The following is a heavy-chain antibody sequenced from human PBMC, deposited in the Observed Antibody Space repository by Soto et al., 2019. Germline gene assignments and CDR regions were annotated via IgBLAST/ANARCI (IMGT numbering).Heavy chain of an antibody. CDR1: GGTFSSYA. V-gene: IGHV1-69*01. CDR3: ARSRVTYYYDRSAFDI. J-gene: IGHJ3*02. Sequence: QVQLVQSGAEVKKPGSSVKVSCKASGGTFSSYAISWVRQAPGQGLEWMGGIIPIFGTANYAQKFQGRVTITADESTSTAYMDLSSMRSEDTAVYYCARSRVTYYYDRSAFDIWGQRTMVTVSS. D-gene: IGHD3-22*01. CDR2: IIPIFGTA.